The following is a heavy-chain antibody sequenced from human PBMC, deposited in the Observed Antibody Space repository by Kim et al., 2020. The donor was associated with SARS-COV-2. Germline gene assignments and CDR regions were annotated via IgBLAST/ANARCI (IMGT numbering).Heavy chain of an antibody. CDR2: ISSSSSTI. J-gene: IGHJ4*02. V-gene: IGHV3-48*02. CDR3: ARDPTHTPLWFGELSNFFFDY. CDR1: GFTFSSYS. Sequence: GGSLRLSCAASGFTFSSYSMNWVRQAPGKGLEWVSYISSSSSTIYYADSVKGRFTISRDNAKNSLYLQMNSLRDEDTAVYYCARDPTHTPLWFGELSNFFFDYWGQGTLVTVSS. D-gene: IGHD3-10*01.